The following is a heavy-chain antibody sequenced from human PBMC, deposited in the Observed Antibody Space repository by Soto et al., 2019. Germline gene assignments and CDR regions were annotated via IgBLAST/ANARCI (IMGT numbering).Heavy chain of an antibody. CDR1: GFTFREAW. CDR3: WGSAY. V-gene: IGHV3-15*07. J-gene: IGHJ4*02. D-gene: IGHD3-16*01. CDR2: IKSRTDGGTI. Sequence: EVHLVESGGGLVKPGGSLRVSCAASGFTFREAWMNWVRQAPGKGLEWVGRIKSRTDGGTIEYATPVKGRFIISRDDSKNTLSLQMDSLKTEDTAVYYCWGSAYWGQGTLVTVSS.